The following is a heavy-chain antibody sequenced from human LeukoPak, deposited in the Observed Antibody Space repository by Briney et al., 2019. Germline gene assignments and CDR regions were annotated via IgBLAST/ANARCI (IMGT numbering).Heavy chain of an antibody. D-gene: IGHD6-13*01. CDR2: ISYDGSNK. J-gene: IGHJ4*02. Sequence: PGGSLRLSCAASGFTFSSYGMHWVRQAPGKGLEWVAVISYDGSNKYYADSVKGRFTISRDNSKNTLYLQMNSLRAEDTAVYYCAKDLAVAGVVDYFDYWGQGALVTVSS. CDR1: GFTFSSYG. V-gene: IGHV3-30*18. CDR3: AKDLAVAGVVDYFDY.